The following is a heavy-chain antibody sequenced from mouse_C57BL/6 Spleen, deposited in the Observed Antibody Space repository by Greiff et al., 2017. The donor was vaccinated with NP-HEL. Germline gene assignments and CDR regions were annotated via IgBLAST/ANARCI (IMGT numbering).Heavy chain of an antibody. V-gene: IGHV5-17*01. CDR2: ISSGSSTI. CDR1: GFTFSDYG. Sequence: EVQLVESGGGLVKPGGSLKLSCAASGFTFSDYGMHWVRQAPEKGLEWVAYISSGSSTIYYADTVKGRFTISRDNAKNTLFLQMTSLRSEDTAMYYCASAEFGHWYVDVWGTGTTVTVAS. CDR3: ASAEFGHWYVDV. J-gene: IGHJ1*03.